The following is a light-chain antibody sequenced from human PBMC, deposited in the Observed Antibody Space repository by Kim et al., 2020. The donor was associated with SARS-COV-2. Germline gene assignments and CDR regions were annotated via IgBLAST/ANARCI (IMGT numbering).Light chain of an antibody. Sequence: SYELTQPPSVSVAPGKTARISCGGDNLGDYRVHWYQQKPGQAPILVIYYDNLRPSGIPERFSGSNSGNTVTLTISRGEAGDEAEYYCQVWDSGADRVVFGGGTQLTVL. CDR2: YDN. CDR1: NLGDYR. V-gene: IGLV3-21*04. J-gene: IGLJ2*01. CDR3: QVWDSGADRVV.